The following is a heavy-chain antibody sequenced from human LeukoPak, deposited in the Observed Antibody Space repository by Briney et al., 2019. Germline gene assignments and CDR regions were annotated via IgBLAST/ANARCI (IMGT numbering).Heavy chain of an antibody. CDR1: GGTFSSYA. CDR2: IIPILGIA. D-gene: IGHD4-11*01. V-gene: IGHV1-69*04. Sequence: PSASVKVSCKASGGTFSSYAISWVRQAPGQGLEWMGRIIPILGIANYAQKFQGRVTMTTDTSTSTAHMELRSLRSDDTAVYYCARDGAGVDNSNQYWFDPWGQGTLVTVSS. J-gene: IGHJ5*02. CDR3: ARDGAGVDNSNQYWFDP.